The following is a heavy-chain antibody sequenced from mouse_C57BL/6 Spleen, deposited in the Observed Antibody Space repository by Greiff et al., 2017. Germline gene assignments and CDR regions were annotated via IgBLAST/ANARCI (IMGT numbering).Heavy chain of an antibody. D-gene: IGHD1-1*01. CDR1: GYTFTDYE. CDR3: TRNDDDGSSGAPGY. V-gene: IGHV1-15*01. J-gene: IGHJ2*01. CDR2: IDPEPGGT. Sequence: VKLQESGAELVRPGASVTLSCKASGYTFTDYEMHWVKQTPVHGLEWIGAIDPEPGGTASTPKFKGKAILTADKASSTAYRELRSLTSEDSAVYYCTRNDDDGSSGAPGYWGQGTTLTVSS.